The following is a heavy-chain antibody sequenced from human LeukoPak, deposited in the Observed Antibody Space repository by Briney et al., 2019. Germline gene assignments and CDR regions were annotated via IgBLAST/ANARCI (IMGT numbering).Heavy chain of an antibody. V-gene: IGHV3-23*01. Sequence: GGSLRPSCAASGFTFSSYAMSWVRQAPGKGLERVSAISGSGGSTYYADSVKGRFTISRDNSKNTLYLQMNSLRAEDTAVYYCAKDIRLLTTVTTGTLDYWGQGTLVTVSS. CDR2: ISGSGGST. CDR1: GFTFSSYA. CDR3: AKDIRLLTTVTTGTLDY. J-gene: IGHJ4*02. D-gene: IGHD4-17*01.